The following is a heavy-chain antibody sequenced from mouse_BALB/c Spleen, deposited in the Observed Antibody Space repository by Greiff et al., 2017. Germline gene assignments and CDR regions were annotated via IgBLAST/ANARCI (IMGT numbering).Heavy chain of an antibody. V-gene: IGHV1S137*01. Sequence: QVQLQQSGAELVRPGVSVKISCKGSGYTFTDYAMHWVKQSHAKSLEWIGVISTYYGDASYNQKFKGKATMTVDKSSSTAYMELARLTSEDSAIYYCARGGNSSYYFDDWGQGTTLTVSS. CDR2: ISTYYGDA. CDR3: ARGGNSSYYFDD. J-gene: IGHJ2*01. D-gene: IGHD2-1*01. CDR1: GYTFTDYA.